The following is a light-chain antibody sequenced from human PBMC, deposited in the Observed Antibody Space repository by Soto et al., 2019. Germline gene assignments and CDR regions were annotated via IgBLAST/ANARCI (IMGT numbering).Light chain of an antibody. CDR3: QQYNSYSPLYT. J-gene: IGKJ2*01. CDR1: QSISSW. V-gene: IGKV1-5*03. Sequence: DIQMTQSPSTLSASVGDRVTITCRASQSISSWLAWYQQKPGKAPKLLIYKASSLESGVPSRFSGSGSGTEFTLTICSLQPDDFAPYYCQQYNSYSPLYTFGQGTKLEIK. CDR2: KAS.